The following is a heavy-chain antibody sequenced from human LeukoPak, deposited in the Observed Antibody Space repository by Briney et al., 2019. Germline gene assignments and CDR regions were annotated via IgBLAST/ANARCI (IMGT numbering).Heavy chain of an antibody. D-gene: IGHD3-22*01. Sequence: PGGSLRVSCAASGFTFSTYAMSWVRQAPGKGLEWVSGISGSGDRTYYADSVKGRFTISRDNSKNTLYVQMNSLGADDTAVYYCAKSVPTYYHDNTAFDFWGQGTLVTVSS. CDR3: AKSVPTYYHDNTAFDF. V-gene: IGHV3-23*01. J-gene: IGHJ3*01. CDR1: GFTFSTYA. CDR2: ISGSGDRT.